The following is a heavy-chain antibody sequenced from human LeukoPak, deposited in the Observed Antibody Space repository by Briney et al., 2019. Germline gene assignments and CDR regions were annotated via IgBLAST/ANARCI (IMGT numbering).Heavy chain of an antibody. D-gene: IGHD6-13*01. CDR3: AREAAAGTAGAYGMDV. V-gene: IGHV3-74*01. CDR2: INYDGSST. Sequence: GGSLRLSCAASGFTFSSYWMHWVRQAPGMGLVWVSRINYDGSSTSYADSVKGRFTISRDNAKNTLYLQMNSLRAEDTAVYYCAREAAAGTAGAYGMDVWGQGTTVTVSS. CDR1: GFTFSSYW. J-gene: IGHJ6*02.